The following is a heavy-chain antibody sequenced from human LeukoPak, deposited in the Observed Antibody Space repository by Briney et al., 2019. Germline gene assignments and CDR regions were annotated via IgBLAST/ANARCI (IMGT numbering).Heavy chain of an antibody. J-gene: IGHJ4*02. Sequence: SETLSLTCTVSGASIRSYCWSWIRQPAGKGLEWIGRIVPSGSTNYNPSLKSRVTMSVDTSKNQFSLKLSSVTAADAAVYYCAKEGAAPGPDFDYWGQGTLVIVSS. CDR1: GASIRSYC. D-gene: IGHD6-13*01. V-gene: IGHV4-4*07. CDR3: AKEGAAPGPDFDY. CDR2: IVPSGST.